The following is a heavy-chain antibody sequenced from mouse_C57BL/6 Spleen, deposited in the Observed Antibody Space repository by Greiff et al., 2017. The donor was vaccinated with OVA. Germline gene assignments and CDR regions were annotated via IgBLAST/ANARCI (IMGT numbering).Heavy chain of an antibody. CDR3: AREGVYGNPGY. CDR2: IYPGSGNT. CDR1: GYTFTDYY. J-gene: IGHJ2*01. D-gene: IGHD2-1*01. Sequence: QVQLQQSGAELVRPGASVKLSCKASGYTFTDYYINWVKQRPGQGLEWIARIYPGSGNTYYNEKFKGKATLTAEKSSSTAYMQLSSLTSEDSAVYFCAREGVYGNPGYWGQGTTLTVSS. V-gene: IGHV1-76*01.